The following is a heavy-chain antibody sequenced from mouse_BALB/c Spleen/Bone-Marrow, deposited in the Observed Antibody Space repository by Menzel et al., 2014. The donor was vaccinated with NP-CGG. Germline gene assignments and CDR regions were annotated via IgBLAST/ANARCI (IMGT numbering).Heavy chain of an antibody. CDR3: ARRMIIYGNPYYFDY. CDR2: INSNGGST. Sequence: EVKLVESGGGLVKLGGSLKLSCAASGFTFSSYYMSWARQTPEKRLELVAAINSNGGSTYYPDTVKGRFTISRDNAKNTLYLQMSSLKSEDTALYYCARRMIIYGNPYYFDYWGQGTTLTVSS. V-gene: IGHV5-6-2*01. J-gene: IGHJ2*01. CDR1: GFTFSSYY. D-gene: IGHD2-1*01.